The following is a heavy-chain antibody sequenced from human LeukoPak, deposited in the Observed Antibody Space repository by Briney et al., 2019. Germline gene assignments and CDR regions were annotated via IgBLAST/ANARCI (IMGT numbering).Heavy chain of an antibody. CDR2: INHRGST. D-gene: IGHD3-10*01. CDR3: ASEFMVRGVRADY. J-gene: IGHJ4*02. Sequence: PSETLSLTCTVYGRSFSGYYWSWIRQPPGKGLGWLGEINHRGSTNYNPSLKSRVTISVDTSKNQFSLKLSSVTAADTAVYYCASEFMVRGVRADYWGQGTLVTVSS. CDR1: GRSFSGYY. V-gene: IGHV4-34*01.